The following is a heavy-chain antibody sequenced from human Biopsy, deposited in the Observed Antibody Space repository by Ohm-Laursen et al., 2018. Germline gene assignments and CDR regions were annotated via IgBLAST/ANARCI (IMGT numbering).Heavy chain of an antibody. CDR2: IYDRGSTA. V-gene: IGHV4-61*01. D-gene: IGHD6-19*01. J-gene: IGHJ4*02. Sequence: GTLSLTCPVSGDSVSSGSFYWTWIRQPPGQGLEYIGYIYDRGSTANYNPSLESRVTMSVDMPKNQFSPKLSSVTAADTAIYYCARGMRSSGWPYFDSWGQGTLVTVSS. CDR1: GDSVSSGSFY. CDR3: ARGMRSSGWPYFDS.